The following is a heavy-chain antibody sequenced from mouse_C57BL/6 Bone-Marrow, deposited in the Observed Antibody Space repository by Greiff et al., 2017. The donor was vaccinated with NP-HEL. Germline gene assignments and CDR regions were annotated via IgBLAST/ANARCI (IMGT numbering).Heavy chain of an antibody. J-gene: IGHJ4*01. CDR3: ARRYSNYPYAMDY. CDR1: GYAFSSSW. CDR2: IYPGDGDT. D-gene: IGHD2-5*01. Sequence: QVQLQQSGPELVKPGASVKISCKASGYAFSSSWMNWVKQRPGKGLEWIGRIYPGDGDTNYNGKFKGKATLTADKSSSTAYMQLSSLTSEDSAVYFCARRYSNYPYAMDYWGQGTSVTVSS. V-gene: IGHV1-82*01.